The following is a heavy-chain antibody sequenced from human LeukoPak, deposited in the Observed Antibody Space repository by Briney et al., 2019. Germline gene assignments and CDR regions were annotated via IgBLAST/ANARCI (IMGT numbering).Heavy chain of an antibody. V-gene: IGHV4-34*01. CDR1: GFTFSSYA. D-gene: IGHD3-22*01. Sequence: GSLRLSCAASGFTFSSYAVSWIRQPPGEELEWIGEINHSGSTNYNPSLKSRVTISVDTSKNQFSLKLSSVTAADTAVYYCARVGIGYYDSSGYYPQYYFDYWGQGTLVTVSS. CDR3: ARVGIGYYDSSGYYPQYYFDY. J-gene: IGHJ4*02. CDR2: INHSGST.